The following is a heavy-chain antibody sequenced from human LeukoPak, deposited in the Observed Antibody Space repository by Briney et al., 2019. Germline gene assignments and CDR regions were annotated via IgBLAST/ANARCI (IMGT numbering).Heavy chain of an antibody. CDR3: ARNESVLGTNGLNDFFDD. V-gene: IGHV4-39*01. J-gene: IGHJ4*02. CDR1: GGSIRGSSDY. CDR2: VYYSGST. Sequence: SETLSLTCTVSGGSIRGSSDYWGWIRQSPGKGLEWIGSVYYSGSTYYNPSLKSRVSISVDTSKNQFHVRLTSVTAADTAVYYCARNESVLGTNGLNDFFDDWGQGTLVTVSS. D-gene: IGHD2-8*01.